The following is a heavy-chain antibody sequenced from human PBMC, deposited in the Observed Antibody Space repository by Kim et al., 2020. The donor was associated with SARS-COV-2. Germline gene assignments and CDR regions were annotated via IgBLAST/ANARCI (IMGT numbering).Heavy chain of an antibody. CDR1: GGSFSGYY. CDR3: ARARSQTRGYGMDV. Sequence: SETLSLTCAVYGGSFSGYYWSWIRQPPGKGLEWIGEINHSGSTNYNPSLKSRVTISVDTSKNQFSLKLSSVTAADTAVYYCARARSQTRGYGMDVWGQGTTVTVSS. V-gene: IGHV4-34*01. CDR2: INHSGST. J-gene: IGHJ6*02.